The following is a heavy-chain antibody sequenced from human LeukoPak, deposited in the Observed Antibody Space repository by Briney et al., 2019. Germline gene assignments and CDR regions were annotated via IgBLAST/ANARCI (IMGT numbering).Heavy chain of an antibody. V-gene: IGHV4-59*01. CDR1: GCSISSYY. CDR2: IYYSGST. Sequence: SETLSLTCTVSGCSISSYYWSWIRQPPGKGLEWIGYIYYSGSTNYNPSLKRRVTISVDTSKNQFSLKLSSVTAADTAVYYCARWARFGELYYYYYYGMDVLGKGTTVTVSS. CDR3: ARWARFGELYYYYYYGMDV. J-gene: IGHJ6*04. D-gene: IGHD3-16*01.